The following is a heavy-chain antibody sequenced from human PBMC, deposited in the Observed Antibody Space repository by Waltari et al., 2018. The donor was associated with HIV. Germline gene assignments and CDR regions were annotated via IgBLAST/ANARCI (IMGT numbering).Heavy chain of an antibody. Sequence: EVRLWESGGKIVTPGGSLRLSCEVPGFPFSGCVLNWVRQAPGQGLQWVSSITSDADKTFYADALKGRATVSRANFKNTLFLEITNLRVEDTGTYYCTRTFGVVWGAPRFFDYWGRGTLVFVSS. V-gene: IGHV3-23*01. J-gene: IGHJ4*02. CDR1: GFPFSGCV. D-gene: IGHD3-16*01. CDR2: ITSDADKT. CDR3: TRTFGVVWGAPRFFDY.